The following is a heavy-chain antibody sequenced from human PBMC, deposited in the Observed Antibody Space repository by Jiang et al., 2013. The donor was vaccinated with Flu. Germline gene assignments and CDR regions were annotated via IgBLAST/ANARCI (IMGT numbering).Heavy chain of an antibody. CDR2: IYHSGST. V-gene: IGHV4-4*02. CDR1: GGSISSSNW. D-gene: IGHD2-2*01. J-gene: IGHJ6*03. CDR3: ARAVKYCSSTSCHYYYYMDV. Sequence: GPGLVKPSGTLSLTCAVSGGSISSSNWWSWVRQPPGKGLEWIGEIYHSGSTNYNPSLKSRVTISVDKSKNQFSLKLSSVTAAGTAVYYCARAVKYCSSTSCHYYYYMDVWGKGTTVTVSS.